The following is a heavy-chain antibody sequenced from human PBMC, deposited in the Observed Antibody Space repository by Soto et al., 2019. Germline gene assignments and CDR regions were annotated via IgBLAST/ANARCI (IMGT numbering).Heavy chain of an antibody. J-gene: IGHJ4*02. CDR2: INYNGGTT. CDR1: GFPFSNHA. D-gene: IGHD6-6*01. Sequence: EVQLVESGGGLVQPGGSLRLSCSASGFPFSNHAMHWVRQAPGKGLEYVSAINYNGGTTYYVDSVKGRFTISRDNSKNTLYLQMSSLKVEDTAMYHCATWAGIEARNLDHWGQGTLVTVSS. CDR3: ATWAGIEARNLDH. V-gene: IGHV3-64D*06.